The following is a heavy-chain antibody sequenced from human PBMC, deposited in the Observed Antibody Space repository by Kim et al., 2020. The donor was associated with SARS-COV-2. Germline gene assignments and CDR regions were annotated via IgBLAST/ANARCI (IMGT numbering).Heavy chain of an antibody. D-gene: IGHD6-6*01. J-gene: IGHJ3*02. CDR3: AKDSSGSAISDAFDI. V-gene: IGHV3-9*01. CDR1: GFTFDDYA. Sequence: GGSLRLSCAASGFTFDDYAMQWVRQAPGKGLEWVSGISWNSGSIGYADSVKGRFTISRDNAKNSLYLQMNSLRAEDTALYYCAKDSSGSAISDAFDIWGQGTMVTVSS. CDR2: ISWNSGSI.